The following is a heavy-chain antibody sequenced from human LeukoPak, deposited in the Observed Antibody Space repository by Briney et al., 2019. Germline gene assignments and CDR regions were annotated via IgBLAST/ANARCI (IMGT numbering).Heavy chain of an antibody. CDR3: AKDDGGFDY. D-gene: IGHD2-15*01. J-gene: IGHJ4*02. Sequence: GPLRLSCAASGFTFSSYWMSWVRQAPGKGLEWVANIKQDGSEKYYVDSVKGRFTISRDNSKNTLYLQMNSLRAEDTAVYYCAKDDGGFDYWGQGTLVTVSS. V-gene: IGHV3-7*03. CDR1: GFTFSSYW. CDR2: IKQDGSEK.